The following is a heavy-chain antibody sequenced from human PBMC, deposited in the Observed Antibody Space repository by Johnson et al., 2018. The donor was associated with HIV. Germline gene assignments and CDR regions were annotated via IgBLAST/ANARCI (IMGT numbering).Heavy chain of an antibody. J-gene: IGHJ3*02. CDR3: ARDAPDSGSYHAFDI. D-gene: IGHD1-26*01. CDR2: IYSGGST. V-gene: IGHV3-66*01. Sequence: VQLVESGGGVVQPGRSLRLSCAASGFTVSSNYMSWVRQAPGKGLEWVSVIYSGGSTYYADSVKGRFTISRDNSKNTLYLQMNSLRAEDTAVYYCARDAPDSGSYHAFDIWGQGTMVTVSS. CDR1: GFTVSSNY.